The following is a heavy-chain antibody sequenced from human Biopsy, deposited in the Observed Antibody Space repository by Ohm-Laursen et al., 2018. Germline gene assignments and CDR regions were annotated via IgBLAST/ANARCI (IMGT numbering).Heavy chain of an antibody. CDR2: VWYDGINK. CDR3: ARDLGNLRGVMFYLDS. CDR1: GFTFSSFG. V-gene: IGHV3-33*01. J-gene: IGHJ4*02. D-gene: IGHD3-16*01. Sequence: RSLRLSCAASGFTFSSFGMHRVRQAPGKGLEWVAVVWYDGINKFYADSVEGRFTISRDNFKNTVYLEMNSLRPEDTAVYYCARDLGNLRGVMFYLDSWGQGTLVSVSS.